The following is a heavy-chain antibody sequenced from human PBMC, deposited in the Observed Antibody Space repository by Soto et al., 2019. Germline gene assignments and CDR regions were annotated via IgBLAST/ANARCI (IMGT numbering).Heavy chain of an antibody. V-gene: IGHV1-18*01. CDR2: ISAYNGNT. CDR1: GYTFTSYG. D-gene: IGHD3-9*01. J-gene: IGHJ3*02. CDR3: ARDRDLFYDILTGADAFDI. Sequence: ASVKVSCKASGYTFTSYGISWVRQAPGQGLEWMGWISAYNGNTNYAQKLQGRVTMTTDTSTSTAYMELRSLRSDDTAVYYCARDRDLFYDILTGADAFDIWGQGTMVTVSS.